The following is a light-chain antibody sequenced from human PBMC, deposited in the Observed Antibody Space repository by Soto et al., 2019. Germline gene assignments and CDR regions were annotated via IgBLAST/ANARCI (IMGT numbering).Light chain of an antibody. CDR3: SSYTTIGTWV. V-gene: IGLV2-14*01. J-gene: IGLJ3*02. Sequence: QSVLTQPPSASGSPGQSVTISCTGTFNDVGGYNYVSWYQQHPGKAPKVIIYEVNNRPSGVSNRFSGSKSGNTASLTISGLQAEDEADYYCSSYTTIGTWVFGGGTKLTVL. CDR1: FNDVGGYNY. CDR2: EVN.